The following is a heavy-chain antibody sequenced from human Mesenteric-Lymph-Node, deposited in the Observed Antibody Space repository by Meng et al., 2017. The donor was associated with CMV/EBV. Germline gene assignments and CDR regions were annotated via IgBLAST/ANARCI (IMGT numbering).Heavy chain of an antibody. D-gene: IGHD6-6*01. V-gene: IGHV3-9*01. CDR3: ARTGIAARPGWFDP. CDR2: ISWNSGSI. Sequence: GGSLRLSCAASGFTFDDYAMHWVRQAPGKGLEWVSGISWNSGSIGYADSVKGRFTISRDNAKNSLYLQMNSLRAEDTAVYYCARTGIAARPGWFDPWGQGTLVTVSS. J-gene: IGHJ5*02. CDR1: GFTFDDYA.